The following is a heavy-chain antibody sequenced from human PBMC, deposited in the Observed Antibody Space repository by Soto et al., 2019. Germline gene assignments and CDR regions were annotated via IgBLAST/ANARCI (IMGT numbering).Heavy chain of an antibody. CDR1: GFTFGDYA. CDR2: IRSKAYGGTT. D-gene: IGHD3-3*01. CDR3: TRDHERYYDFWSGYLAY. Sequence: PGGSLRLSCTASGFTFGDYAMSWFRQAPGKGLEWVGFIRSKAYGGTTEYAASVKGRFTISRDDSKSIAYLQMNSLKTEDTAVYYCTRDHERYYDFWSGYLAYWRQGTLVPVSS. J-gene: IGHJ4*02. V-gene: IGHV3-49*03.